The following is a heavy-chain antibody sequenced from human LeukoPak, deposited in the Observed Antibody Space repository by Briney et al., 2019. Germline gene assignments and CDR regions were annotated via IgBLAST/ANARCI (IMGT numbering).Heavy chain of an antibody. D-gene: IGHD1-1*01. CDR2: ISGSGGST. Sequence: GGSLRLSCAASGFTFSSYAMSWVRQAPGKGLEWVSAISGSGGSTYYADSVKGRFTISRDNSKNSLYLQMNSLRVEDTAVYYCARDPLHWNDGVDDSFDIWGQGTMVTVSS. V-gene: IGHV3-23*01. CDR3: ARDPLHWNDGVDDSFDI. CDR1: GFTFSSYA. J-gene: IGHJ3*02.